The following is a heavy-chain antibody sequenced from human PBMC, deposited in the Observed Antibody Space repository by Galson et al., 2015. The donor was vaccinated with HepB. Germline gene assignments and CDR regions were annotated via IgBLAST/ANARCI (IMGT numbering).Heavy chain of an antibody. CDR1: GFTFSDYY. CDR2: ISSSSSYT. D-gene: IGHD3-22*01. CDR3: ARRFVNYYDSSAHVAWFDP. J-gene: IGHJ5*02. V-gene: IGHV3-11*06. Sequence: CAASGFTFSDYYMSWIRQAPGKGLEWVSYISSSSSYTNYADSVKGRFTISRDNAKNSLYLQMNSLRAEDTAVYYCARRFVNYYDSSAHVAWFDPWGQGTLVTVSS.